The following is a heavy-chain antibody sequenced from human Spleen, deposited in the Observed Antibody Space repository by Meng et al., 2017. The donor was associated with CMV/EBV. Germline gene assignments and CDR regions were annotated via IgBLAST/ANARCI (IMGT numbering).Heavy chain of an antibody. CDR2: IKQDGSEK. CDR3: ARDLENGYASSIKDY. V-gene: IGHV3-7*01. D-gene: IGHD3-16*01. J-gene: IGHJ4*02. CDR1: GFTFRSYW. Sequence: GSLRLSCAASGFTFRSYWMSWVRQAPGKGLEWVANIKQDGSEKYYVDSVKGRFTIFRDNAKNSLYLQMNSLRAEDTAVYYCARDLENGYASSIKDYWGQGTLVTVSS.